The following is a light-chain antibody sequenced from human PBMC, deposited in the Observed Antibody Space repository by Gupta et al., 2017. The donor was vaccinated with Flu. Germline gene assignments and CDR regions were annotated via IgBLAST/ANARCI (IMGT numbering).Light chain of an antibody. J-gene: IGLJ3*02. CDR2: ENN. V-gene: IGLV1-51*02. CDR3: GTWDSSMRGWV. Sequence: KGTISCSGSSSNLENNYVSWYQQFPGTAPKLLIYENNKRPSGIPDRFSGSKSDTAATLDIIGLQTGDEADFYCGTWDSSMRGWVFGGGTKLTVL. CDR1: SSNLENNY.